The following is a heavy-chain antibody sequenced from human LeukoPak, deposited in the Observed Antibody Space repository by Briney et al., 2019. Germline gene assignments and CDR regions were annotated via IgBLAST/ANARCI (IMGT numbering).Heavy chain of an antibody. CDR1: GGSISDGGFY. D-gene: IGHD2-2*01. CDR3: ARDGGCTGAICYGRIGNFFDP. J-gene: IGHJ5*02. Sequence: SETLSLTCTVSGGSISDGGFYWSWIRQHPEKGLEWIGYIYYSGSTYYNPTLESRVTMSVDTSMKQFSLKLKSVTAADTAVYCCARDGGCTGAICYGRIGNFFDPWGQGILVTVSS. V-gene: IGHV4-31*03. CDR2: IYYSGST.